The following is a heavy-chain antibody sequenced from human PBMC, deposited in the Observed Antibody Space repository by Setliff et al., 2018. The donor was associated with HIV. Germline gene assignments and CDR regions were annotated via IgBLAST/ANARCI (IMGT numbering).Heavy chain of an antibody. Sequence: ASVKVSCKASGYTFSDYEIHWLRQAPGQGPEWLGWINTEHGGAYYAQQFQGRVSVTLDTSISTVYMELRSLKSDDTAIYYCATTEGGYTLNSDSSGSRYFDHWGQGTLVTVSS. CDR2: INTEHGGA. J-gene: IGHJ4*02. D-gene: IGHD3-22*01. CDR1: GYTFSDYE. V-gene: IGHV1-2*02. CDR3: ATTEGGYTLNSDSSGSRYFDH.